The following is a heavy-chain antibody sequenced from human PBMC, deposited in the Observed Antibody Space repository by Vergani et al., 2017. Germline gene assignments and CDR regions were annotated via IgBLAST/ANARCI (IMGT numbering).Heavy chain of an antibody. CDR3: ARGSIATIFGVVISPHFDY. J-gene: IGHJ4*02. Sequence: EVQLVESGGGLVQPGGSLRPSCAASGFTFSSTSMNWVPKAQGKGREWVSNISSSSSTIYNADSVKGRFTISRDNAKNSLYLQMNSLRAEDTAVYYCARGSIATIFGVVISPHFDYWGQGTLVTVSS. CDR2: ISSSSSTI. CDR1: GFTFSSTS. V-gene: IGHV3-48*01. D-gene: IGHD3-3*01.